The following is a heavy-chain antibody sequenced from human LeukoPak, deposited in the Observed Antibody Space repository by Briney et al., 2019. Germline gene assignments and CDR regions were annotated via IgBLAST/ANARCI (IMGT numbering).Heavy chain of an antibody. CDR2: IYYSGST. CDR3: ARAVYSSSWYESGEHYYYMDV. D-gene: IGHD6-13*01. Sequence: SETLSLTCTVSGGSISSYYWSWIRQPPGKGLEWIGYIYYSGSTNYNPSLKSRVTISVDTSKNQFSLKLSSVTAADTAVYYCARAVYSSSWYESGEHYYYMDVWGKGTTVTVSS. CDR1: GGSISSYY. V-gene: IGHV4-59*01. J-gene: IGHJ6*03.